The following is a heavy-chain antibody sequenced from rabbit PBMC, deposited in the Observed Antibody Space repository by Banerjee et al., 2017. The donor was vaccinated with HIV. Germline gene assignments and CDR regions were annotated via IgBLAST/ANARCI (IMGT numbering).Heavy chain of an antibody. V-gene: IGHV1S47*01. CDR1: GSDISSNA. Sequence: QEQLVESGGGLVQPEGSLTLTCKASGSDISSNAMCWVRQAPGKGLGLIACIYSSNGDKGDASWVNGRFTISRSTSLNTVDLKMTSLTAADAATSFCARDGYAGDGYPNLWGPGTLVTVS. D-gene: IGHD6-1*01. CDR2: IYSSNGDK. CDR3: ARDGYAGDGYPNL. J-gene: IGHJ4*01.